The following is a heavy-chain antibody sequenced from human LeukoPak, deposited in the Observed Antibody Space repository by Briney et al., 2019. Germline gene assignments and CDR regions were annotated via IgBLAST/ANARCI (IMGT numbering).Heavy chain of an antibody. CDR2: ISYDGSNK. CDR3: ARDLGQYYDTSDNWFDP. Sequence: GGSLRLSCAASAFTFSTYAMHWVRQAPGKGLEWVAVISYDGSNKYYADSVKGRFTISRDNAKNTLNLQMNSLRAEDTAVYYCARDLGQYYDTSDNWFDPWGQGTLVTVSS. V-gene: IGHV3-30*04. J-gene: IGHJ5*02. CDR1: AFTFSTYA. D-gene: IGHD3-22*01.